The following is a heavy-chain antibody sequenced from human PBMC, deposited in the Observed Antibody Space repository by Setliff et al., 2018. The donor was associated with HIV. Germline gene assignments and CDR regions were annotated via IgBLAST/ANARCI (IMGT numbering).Heavy chain of an antibody. J-gene: IGHJ4*02. CDR1: GFTFKNAW. V-gene: IGHV3-15*01. D-gene: IGHD2-2*02. CDR3: TTVHYCSSTRCYIFDN. Sequence: PGGSLRLSCSASGFTFKNAWMTWGRQAPGKGLEWVGRIKDKSEGETTDYAEPVKGRFFMSRDDSKNMLSLQMNSLKTEDTAVYYCTTVHYCSSTRCYIFDNWGPGTLVTVSS. CDR2: IKDKSEGETT.